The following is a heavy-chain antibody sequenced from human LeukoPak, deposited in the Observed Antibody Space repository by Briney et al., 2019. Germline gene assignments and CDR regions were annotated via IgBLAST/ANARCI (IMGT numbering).Heavy chain of an antibody. J-gene: IGHJ4*02. CDR2: ISSSSKSI. Sequence: GGSLRLSCAASGFTFSSFTMHWVRQAPGKGLEWLSYISSSSKSIYYADSVEGRFTISRDNAKNSLFLLMNSLRAEDSAVYYCARDFGYNIVDYWGQGTLVTVSS. D-gene: IGHD1-14*01. CDR3: ARDFGYNIVDY. V-gene: IGHV3-48*01. CDR1: GFTFSSFT.